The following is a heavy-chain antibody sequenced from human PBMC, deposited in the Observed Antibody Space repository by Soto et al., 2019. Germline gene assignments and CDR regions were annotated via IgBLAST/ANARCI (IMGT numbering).Heavy chain of an antibody. CDR2: IIPIFGTA. J-gene: IGHJ6*02. CDR1: GGTFSSYA. Sequence: GASVKVSCKASGGTFSSYAISWVRQAPGQGLEWMGGIIPIFGTANYAQKFQGRVTITADESTSTAYMELSSLRSEDTAVYYCARGAIFGVVLYYCMDVWGQGTTVTVSS. D-gene: IGHD3-3*01. CDR3: ARGAIFGVVLYYCMDV. V-gene: IGHV1-69*13.